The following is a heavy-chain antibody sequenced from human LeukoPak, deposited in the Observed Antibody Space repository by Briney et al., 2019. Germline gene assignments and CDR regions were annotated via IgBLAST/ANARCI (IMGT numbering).Heavy chain of an antibody. CDR2: ISGSGDTT. CDR3: ARAYYYDSGSYYGHFDY. Sequence: GGSLRLSCAASGFTFRNYAMGWVRQAPGKGLELVSAISGSGDTTYSADSVKGRFTISRDNSKSTLYLQMNSLRAEDTALYYCARAYYYDSGSYYGHFDYWGRGTLVTVSS. V-gene: IGHV3-23*01. D-gene: IGHD3-10*01. J-gene: IGHJ4*02. CDR1: GFTFRNYA.